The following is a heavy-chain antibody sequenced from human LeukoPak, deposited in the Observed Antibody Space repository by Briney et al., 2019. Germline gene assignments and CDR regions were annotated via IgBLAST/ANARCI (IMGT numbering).Heavy chain of an antibody. Sequence: GESLKISCKGSGYSFTSYWIGWVRQMPGKGLEWMGIIYPGDSDTRYSPSFQGQVTISADKSISTAYLQWSSLKASDTAMYYCARSPIFYDSTDDASDIWGQGTMVTVSS. V-gene: IGHV5-51*01. CDR3: ARSPIFYDSTDDASDI. CDR2: IYPGDSDT. D-gene: IGHD3-22*01. J-gene: IGHJ3*02. CDR1: GYSFTSYW.